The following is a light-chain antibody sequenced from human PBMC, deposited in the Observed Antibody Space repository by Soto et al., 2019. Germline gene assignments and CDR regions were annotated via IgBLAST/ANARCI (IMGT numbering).Light chain of an antibody. Sequence: QSALTQPASVSGSTGQSIAIPCTRTSSDIGAYNYVSWYRQHPGKAPKLMIYDVDIRPSGVSDRFSGSKSANTASLDISGLQAEDEADYFCSSYTTIGTIVFGTGTKVTVL. CDR3: SSYTTIGTIV. CDR1: SSDIGAYNY. V-gene: IGLV2-14*03. J-gene: IGLJ1*01. CDR2: DVD.